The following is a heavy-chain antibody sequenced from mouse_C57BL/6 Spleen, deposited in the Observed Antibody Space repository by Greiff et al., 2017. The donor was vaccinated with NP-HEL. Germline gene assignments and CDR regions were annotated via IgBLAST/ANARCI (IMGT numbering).Heavy chain of an antibody. Sequence: VQLVESGAELVKPGASVKISCKASGYAFSSYWMNWVKQRPGKGLEWIGQIYPGDGDTNYNGKFKGKATLTADKSSSTAYMQLSSLTSEDSAVYFCARDGHYAMDYWGQGTSVTVSS. CDR2: IYPGDGDT. V-gene: IGHV1-80*01. J-gene: IGHJ4*01. CDR1: GYAFSSYW. CDR3: ARDGHYAMDY. D-gene: IGHD2-3*01.